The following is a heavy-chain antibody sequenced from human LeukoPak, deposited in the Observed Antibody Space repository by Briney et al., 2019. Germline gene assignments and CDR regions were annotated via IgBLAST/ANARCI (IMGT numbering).Heavy chain of an antibody. CDR2: ISSTSSTI. J-gene: IGHJ5*02. CDR3: ARLYYYDSTGYYYP. V-gene: IGHV3-48*04. D-gene: IGHD3-22*01. CDR1: GFTFSSYS. Sequence: GESLRLSCAASGFTFSSYSVSWVRQAPGKGLAWVSYISSTSSTIYYADSVKGRFTISRDNAKNSLYLQVNSLRAEDTAVYYCARLYYYDSTGYYYPWGQGTQVTVSS.